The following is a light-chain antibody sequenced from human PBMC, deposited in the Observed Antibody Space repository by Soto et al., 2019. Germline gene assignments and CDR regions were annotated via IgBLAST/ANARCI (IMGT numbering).Light chain of an antibody. CDR3: QQYNSYSYT. V-gene: IGKV1-5*03. Sequence: DIQMTQSPSTLSASVGDTVTITCRASQSFSTWLAWYQQKPGRAPKLLIYKASTLESGVPARFRGSGSGTEFTLTISSLQHDDFATYYCQQYNSYSYTFGPGPKVDIK. J-gene: IGKJ2*01. CDR2: KAS. CDR1: QSFSTW.